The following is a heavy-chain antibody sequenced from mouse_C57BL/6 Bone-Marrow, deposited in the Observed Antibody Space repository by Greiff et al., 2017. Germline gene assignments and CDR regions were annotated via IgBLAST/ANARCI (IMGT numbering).Heavy chain of an antibody. J-gene: IGHJ1*03. D-gene: IGHD2-5*01. V-gene: IGHV1-55*01. CDR2: IYPGSGST. CDR3: AGSELYYSNDLGYFDV. Sequence: QVQLQQPGAELVKPGASVKMSCKASGYTFTSYWITWVKQRPGQGLEWIGDIYPGSGSTNYNEKFKSKATLTVDTSSSTAYMQLSSLTSEDSAVYYCAGSELYYSNDLGYFDVWGTGTTVTVSS. CDR1: GYTFTSYW.